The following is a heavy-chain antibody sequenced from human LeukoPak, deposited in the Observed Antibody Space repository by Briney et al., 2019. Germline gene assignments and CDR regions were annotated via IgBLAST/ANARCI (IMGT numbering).Heavy chain of an antibody. CDR2: IYPGDSDT. V-gene: IGHV5-51*01. D-gene: IGHD3-3*01. CDR1: GYSFTYYF. J-gene: IGHJ4*02. Sequence: GESLKISCKASGYSFTYYFIAWVRQMPGKGLEWMGIIYPGDSDTKYSPSFQGHVTISADKSTNTAYLQWSSLEASDTAMYYCARHLGGDRTSGYYNYWGQGTLVTVSS. CDR3: ARHLGGDRTSGYYNY.